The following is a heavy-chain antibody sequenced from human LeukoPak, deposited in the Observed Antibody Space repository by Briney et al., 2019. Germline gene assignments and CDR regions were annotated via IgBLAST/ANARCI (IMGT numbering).Heavy chain of an antibody. V-gene: IGHV3-30*03. Sequence: PGRSLRLSCAASGFTFSSYGMHWVRQAPGKGLEWVAVISYDGSNKYYADSVKGRFTISRDNSKNTLYLQMNSLRAEDTAVYYCARALNWDNFDYWGQGTLVTVSS. CDR2: ISYDGSNK. CDR1: GFTFSSYG. CDR3: ARALNWDNFDY. D-gene: IGHD1/OR15-1a*01. J-gene: IGHJ4*02.